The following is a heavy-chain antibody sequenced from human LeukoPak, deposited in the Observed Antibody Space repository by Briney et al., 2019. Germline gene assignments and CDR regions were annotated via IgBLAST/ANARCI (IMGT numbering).Heavy chain of an antibody. V-gene: IGHV1-8*01. CDR1: GCTFTSYD. Sequence: ASVKVSCKASGCTFTSYDINWVRQATGQGLEWMGWMNPNSGNTGYAQKFQGRVTMTRNTSISTAYMELSSLRSEDTAEYYCARGYGSGSYLGLTDFDYWGQGTLVTVSS. J-gene: IGHJ4*02. CDR2: MNPNSGNT. CDR3: ARGYGSGSYLGLTDFDY. D-gene: IGHD3-10*01.